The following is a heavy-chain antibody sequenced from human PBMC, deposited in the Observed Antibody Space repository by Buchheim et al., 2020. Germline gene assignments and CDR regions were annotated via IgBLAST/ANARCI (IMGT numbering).Heavy chain of an antibody. CDR3: ARLVVPALYPYYYYGMDV. J-gene: IGHJ6*02. D-gene: IGHD2-2*01. V-gene: IGHV1-69*01. Sequence: QVLLVQSGAEVKKPGASVKVSCKASGYTFTSYYMHWVRQAPGQGLEWMGGIIPIFGTANYAQKFQGRVTITADESTSTAYMELSSLRSEDTAVYYCARLVVPALYPYYYYGMDVWGQGTT. CDR2: IIPIFGTA. CDR1: GYTFTSYY.